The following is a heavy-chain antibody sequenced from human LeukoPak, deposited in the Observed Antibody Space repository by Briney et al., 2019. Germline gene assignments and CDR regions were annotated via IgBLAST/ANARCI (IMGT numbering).Heavy chain of an antibody. CDR1: GFTFSSYS. CDR3: STRGIAAAGNGLSWYFDL. D-gene: IGHD6-13*01. J-gene: IGHJ2*01. CDR2: ISSSSSYI. Sequence: GGSLRLSCAASGFTFSSYSMNWVRQAPGKGLEWVSSISSSSSYIYYADSVKGRFTISRDNAKNSLYLQMNSLRAEDTAVYYCSTRGIAAAGNGLSWYFDLWGRGALVTVSS. V-gene: IGHV3-21*04.